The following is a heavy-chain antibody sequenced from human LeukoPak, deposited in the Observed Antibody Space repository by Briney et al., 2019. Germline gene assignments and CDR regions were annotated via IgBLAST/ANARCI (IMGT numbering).Heavy chain of an antibody. J-gene: IGHJ4*02. D-gene: IGHD6-6*01. V-gene: IGHV6-1*01. CDR2: TYYGSKWYN. CDR3: ARGAARRLDY. Sequence: SQTLSLTCAISGDSVSSNSDAWNWIRQSPSRGLEWLGRTYYGSKWYNGYAGSVKSRITINPDTSKNQFSLQLNSVTPEDTAVYYCARGAARRLDYWGQGTLVTVSS. CDR1: GDSVSSNSDA.